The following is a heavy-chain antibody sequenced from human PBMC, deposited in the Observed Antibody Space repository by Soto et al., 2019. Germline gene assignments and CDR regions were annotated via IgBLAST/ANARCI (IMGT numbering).Heavy chain of an antibody. V-gene: IGHV3-48*02. CDR3: VRDKGVADNLPRGDY. D-gene: IGHD6-19*01. J-gene: IGHJ4*02. Sequence: EVQLVESGGGVIQPGGSLRLSCAASGFSLRPYSMNWVRQAPGKGLEWISYITTTSSTKYYADSVKGRFIISRDNAKNSLYLQMDSLRHEDTAVYYCVRDKGVADNLPRGDYWGPGTLVTVSS. CDR1: GFSLRPYS. CDR2: ITTTSSTK.